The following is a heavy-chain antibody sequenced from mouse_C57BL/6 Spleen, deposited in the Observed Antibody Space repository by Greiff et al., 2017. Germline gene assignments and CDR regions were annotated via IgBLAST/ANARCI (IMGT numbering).Heavy chain of an antibody. V-gene: IGHV1-59*01. D-gene: IGHD1-1*01. CDR3: ARSATVVATDY. CDR1: GYTFTSYW. CDR2: IDPSDSYT. Sequence: QVQLQQPGAELVRPGTSVTLSCKASGYTFTSYWMHWVKQRPGQGLEWIGVIDPSDSYTNYNQKFKGKATLTVDTSSSTAYMQLSSLTSEDSAVYYCARSATVVATDYWGQGTTLTVSS. J-gene: IGHJ2*01.